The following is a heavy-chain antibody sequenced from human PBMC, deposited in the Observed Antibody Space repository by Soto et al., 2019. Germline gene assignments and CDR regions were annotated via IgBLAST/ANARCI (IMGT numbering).Heavy chain of an antibody. D-gene: IGHD3-9*01. CDR3: ARGQRYDILTGYPVPTFDY. CDR1: GYTFTSYA. J-gene: IGHJ4*02. V-gene: IGHV1-3*01. CDR2: INAGNGNT. Sequence: ASVKVSCKASGYTFTSYAMHWVRQAPGQRLEWMGWINAGNGNTKYSQKFQGRVTITRDTSASTACMELSSLRSEDTAVYYCARGQRYDILTGYPVPTFDYWGQGTLVTVSS.